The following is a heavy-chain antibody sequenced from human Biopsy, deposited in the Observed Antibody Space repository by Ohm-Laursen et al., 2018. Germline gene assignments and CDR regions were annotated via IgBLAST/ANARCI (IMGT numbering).Heavy chain of an antibody. Sequence: TLSLTCIVSGDSINSSYWSWIRQAPGKGLEWIGFISNSGNTNYNPSLKSRVTISADTSKNQFSLKLGSVTVADTAVFYCARRGSGGRSFDYWGQGSLVTVSS. D-gene: IGHD3-16*01. CDR3: ARRGSGGRSFDY. V-gene: IGHV4-59*08. CDR1: GDSINSSY. CDR2: ISNSGNT. J-gene: IGHJ4*02.